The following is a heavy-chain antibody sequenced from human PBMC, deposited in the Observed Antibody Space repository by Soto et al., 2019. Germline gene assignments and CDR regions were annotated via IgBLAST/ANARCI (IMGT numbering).Heavy chain of an antibody. CDR2: ISAYNGNT. Sequence: ASVKVSCKASGYTFISYGISWVRQAPGQGLEWMGWISAYNGNTNYAQKIQGRVNMTTDTSTSTAYMELRSLRSDDTAVYYCARDPSTGTIRGGYYYYGMDVWGQGTTVTVSS. D-gene: IGHD1-1*01. J-gene: IGHJ6*02. CDR1: GYTFISYG. CDR3: ARDPSTGTIRGGYYYYGMDV. V-gene: IGHV1-18*01.